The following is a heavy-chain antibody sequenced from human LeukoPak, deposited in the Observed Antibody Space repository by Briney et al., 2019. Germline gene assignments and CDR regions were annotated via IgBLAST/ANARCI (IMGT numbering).Heavy chain of an antibody. V-gene: IGHV3-7*01. Sequence: GGSLRLSCAASGFTFSSHWMSWVRQAPGKGLECVANIKQDGGEKYYVDSVKGRFTISRDNAKNSLYLQMNSLRAEDTAVYYGARDEQYYDILTGYYEGPNYYGMDVWGQGTTVTVCS. J-gene: IGHJ6*02. D-gene: IGHD3-9*01. CDR3: ARDEQYYDILTGYYEGPNYYGMDV. CDR1: GFTFSSHW. CDR2: IKQDGGEK.